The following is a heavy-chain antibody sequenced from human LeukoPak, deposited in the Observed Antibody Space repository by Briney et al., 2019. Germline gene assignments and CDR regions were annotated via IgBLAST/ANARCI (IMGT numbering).Heavy chain of an antibody. V-gene: IGHV4-34*01. D-gene: IGHD3-22*01. CDR3: ARSTAESSSYYY. Sequence: SETLSLTCAVYGGSFSGYYWCWIRQPPGKGLEWIGEINHSGSTNYNPSLKSRVTISIDTSKNQFSLNLSSVTAADTAVYYCARSTAESSSYYYWSQGTLVTVSS. J-gene: IGHJ4*02. CDR2: INHSGST. CDR1: GGSFSGYY.